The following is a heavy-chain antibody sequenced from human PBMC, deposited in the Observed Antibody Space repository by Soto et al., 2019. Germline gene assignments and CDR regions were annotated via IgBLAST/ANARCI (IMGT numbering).Heavy chain of an antibody. CDR2: MFYSGST. CDR1: GASISSGRAY. CDR3: ARDNGYGHFGS. Sequence: SETLSLTCTVSGASISSGRAYWSWIRQHPGKGLEWIGYMFYSGSTYYHPSLKSRVNISADTSKNQFSLRLTSVTPADTAVYYCARDNGYGHFGSWGQGTLVTAPQ. J-gene: IGHJ4*02. V-gene: IGHV4-31*03. D-gene: IGHD5-12*01.